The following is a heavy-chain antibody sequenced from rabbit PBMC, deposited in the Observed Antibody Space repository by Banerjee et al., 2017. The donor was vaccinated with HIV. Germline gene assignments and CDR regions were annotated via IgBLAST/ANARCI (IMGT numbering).Heavy chain of an antibody. V-gene: IGHV1S40*01. CDR1: GFTLSSSYW. CDR3: ARRAGSIYYAMDL. Sequence: QSLEESGGDLVKPGASLTLTCKASGFTLSSSYWICWVRQAPGKGLEWIGCINAGSSGNTYYASWAKGRFTISKTSSTTVTLQMTSLTAADTATYFCARRAGSIYYAMDLWGQGTLVTVS. CDR2: INAGSSGNT. J-gene: IGHJ6*01. D-gene: IGHD4-2*01.